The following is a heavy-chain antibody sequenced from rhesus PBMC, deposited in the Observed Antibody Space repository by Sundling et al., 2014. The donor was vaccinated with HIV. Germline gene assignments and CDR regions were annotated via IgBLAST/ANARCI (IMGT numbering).Heavy chain of an antibody. Sequence: QVQLQESGPGLVKPSETLSLTCAVSGGSISGDYYWSWIRQPPGKGLEWIGYIYGSSTSTNYNPSLKSRVTISKDTSKNQFSLKLSSVTAADTAVYYCASPWNSWSGFDYWGQGVLVAVSS. D-gene: IGHD6-13*01. CDR2: IYGSSTST. CDR1: GGSISGDYY. J-gene: IGHJ4*01. CDR3: ASPWNSWSGFDY. V-gene: IGHV4S10*01.